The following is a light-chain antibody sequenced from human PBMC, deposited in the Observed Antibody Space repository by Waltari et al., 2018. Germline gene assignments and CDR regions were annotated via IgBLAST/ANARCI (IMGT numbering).Light chain of an antibody. Sequence: EIVLTQSPGTLSLSPGERATLSCRASQSVRSIYLAWYQQKAGQAPRLLIFCASSRATGIPDRFSGSGSGTDFTLTISRLEPEDFAVYYCEQYGTSPWTFGQGTKVEIK. J-gene: IGKJ1*01. CDR3: EQYGTSPWT. CDR2: CAS. V-gene: IGKV3-20*01. CDR1: QSVRSIY.